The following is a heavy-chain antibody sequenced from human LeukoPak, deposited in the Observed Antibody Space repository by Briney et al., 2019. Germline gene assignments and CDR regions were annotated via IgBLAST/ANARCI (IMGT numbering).Heavy chain of an antibody. V-gene: IGHV4-59*01. Sequence: PETLSLTCTVSGGSISSYYWSWIRQPPGKGLEWIGYIYYSGSTNYNPSLKSRVTISVDTSKNQFSLKLSSVTAADTAVYYCAREKDGSCYDYWGQGTLVTVSS. CDR3: AREKDGSCYDY. D-gene: IGHD2-15*01. CDR1: GGSISSYY. CDR2: IYYSGST. J-gene: IGHJ4*02.